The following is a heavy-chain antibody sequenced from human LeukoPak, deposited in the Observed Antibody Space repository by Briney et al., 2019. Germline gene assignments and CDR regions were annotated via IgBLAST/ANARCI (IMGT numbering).Heavy chain of an antibody. D-gene: IGHD2-2*01. V-gene: IGHV3-23*01. J-gene: IGHJ4*02. Sequence: GGSLRLSCAASGFSFSTYAMNWVRQSPGKGLEWLSVISGSGGATYYADSVKGRFTISRDNSKNTLYLQMNSLTAEDTAIYYCAKDSCASTSCYWDYLGQGTLVTVSS. CDR2: ISGSGGAT. CDR1: GFSFSTYA. CDR3: AKDSCASTSCYWDY.